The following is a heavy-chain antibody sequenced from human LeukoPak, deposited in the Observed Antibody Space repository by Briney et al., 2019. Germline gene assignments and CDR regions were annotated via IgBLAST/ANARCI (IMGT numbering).Heavy chain of an antibody. Sequence: SETLSLTCTVSGGSISSSSYYWGWIRQPPGKGLEWIGSIYYSGSTYYNPSLKSRVTISVGTSKNQFSLKLSSVTAADTAVYYCARQPGGYSYGYIDYWGQGTLVTISS. CDR3: ARQPGGYSYGYIDY. V-gene: IGHV4-39*01. J-gene: IGHJ4*02. D-gene: IGHD5-18*01. CDR2: IYYSGST. CDR1: GGSISSSSYY.